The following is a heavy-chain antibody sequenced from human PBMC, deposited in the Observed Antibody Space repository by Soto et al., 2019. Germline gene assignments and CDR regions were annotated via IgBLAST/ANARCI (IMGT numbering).Heavy chain of an antibody. CDR2: ISYDGSNK. CDR3: ARVDYYDSTGFFDY. J-gene: IGHJ4*02. V-gene: IGHV3-30-3*01. Sequence: QVQLVESGGGVVQPGRSLRLSCAASGFTFSSHAMHWVRQAPGKGLEWVALISYDGSNKYYADSVTGRFTISRDNSKNTLYLEMNSLRVEDTAVYYCARVDYYDSTGFFDYWGQGTLVTVSS. D-gene: IGHD3-22*01. CDR1: GFTFSSHA.